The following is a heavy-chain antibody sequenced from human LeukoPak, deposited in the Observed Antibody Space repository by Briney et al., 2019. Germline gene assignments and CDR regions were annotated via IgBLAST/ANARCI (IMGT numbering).Heavy chain of an antibody. CDR1: GFTFRDYY. CDR3: ARERRKWGAFDI. CDR2: ISSSGSTI. J-gene: IGHJ3*02. Sequence: GGSLRLSCAAHGFTFRDYYMSWIRQAPGKGLEWVSYISSSGSTIYYADSVKDRFTISRDNAKNSLYMPMNYCVAEYTAVYYCARERRKWGAFDIWGQGTMVTVSS. V-gene: IGHV3-11*04. D-gene: IGHD1-14*01.